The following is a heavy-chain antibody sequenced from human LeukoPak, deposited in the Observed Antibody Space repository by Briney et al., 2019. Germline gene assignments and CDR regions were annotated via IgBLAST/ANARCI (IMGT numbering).Heavy chain of an antibody. CDR2: IYYSGST. V-gene: IGHV4-59*01. CDR1: GGSISSYY. CDR3: ARKFDAYFDY. Sequence: SETLSLTCTVSGGSISSYYWSWIRQPPGKGLEWIGYIYYSGSTNYNPPLKSRVTISVDTSKNQFSLKLSSVTAADTAVYYCARKFDAYFDYWGQGTLVTVSS. D-gene: IGHD3-10*01. J-gene: IGHJ4*02.